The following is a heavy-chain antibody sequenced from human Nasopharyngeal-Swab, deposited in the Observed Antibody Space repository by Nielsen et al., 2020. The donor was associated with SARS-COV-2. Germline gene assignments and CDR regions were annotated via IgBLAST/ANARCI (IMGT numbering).Heavy chain of an antibody. V-gene: IGHV3-53*01. J-gene: IGHJ4*02. Sequence: GESLKISCSASGLSVSSNYMSWVRPAPGKGLEWVSIIYPGGSTYYADSVKGRFTISRDSSRNTLYLQMNSLTAEDTAVYYCARVLDGYNGFDYWGQGTLVTVSS. CDR2: IYPGGST. CDR1: GLSVSSNY. CDR3: ARVLDGYNGFDY. D-gene: IGHD5-24*01.